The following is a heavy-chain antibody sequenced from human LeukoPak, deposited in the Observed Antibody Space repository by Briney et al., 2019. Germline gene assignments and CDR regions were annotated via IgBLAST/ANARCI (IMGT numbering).Heavy chain of an antibody. CDR2: ISSSGSYI. J-gene: IGHJ4*02. Sequence: GGSLRLSCAASGFTFSSYSMNWVRQAPGKGLEWVSSISSSGSYIYYADSVKGRFTISRDNAKNSLYLQMNSLRAEDTAVYYCARAGTTVTTKKIDYWGQGTLVTVSS. V-gene: IGHV3-21*01. CDR1: GFTFSSYS. CDR3: ARAGTTVTTKKIDY. D-gene: IGHD4-17*01.